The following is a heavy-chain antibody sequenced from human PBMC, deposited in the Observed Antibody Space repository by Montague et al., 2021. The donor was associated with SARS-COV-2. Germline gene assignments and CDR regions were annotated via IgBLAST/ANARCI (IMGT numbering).Heavy chain of an antibody. D-gene: IGHD3-10*01. J-gene: IGHJ4*02. CDR2: ISYDGSNK. Sequence: SLRLSCAASGFTFSSYAMHWVRQAPGKGLEWVAVISYDGSNKYYADSVKGRFTISRDNSKNTLYLQMNSLRAEDTAAYYCASLLLWFGEFRAFDYWGQGTLVTVSS. V-gene: IGHV3-30*04. CDR1: GFTFSSYA. CDR3: ASLLLWFGEFRAFDY.